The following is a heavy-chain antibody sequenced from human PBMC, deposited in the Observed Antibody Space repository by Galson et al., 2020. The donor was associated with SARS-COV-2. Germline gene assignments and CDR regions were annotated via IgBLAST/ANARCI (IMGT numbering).Heavy chain of an antibody. J-gene: IGHJ4*02. D-gene: IGHD3-10*01. CDR3: ARGDTGTDDLDY. Sequence: GGSLRLSCAASGFTFSSYCMHWVRQAPGKGLEWVSRIYNDGSSTNYADSVKGRFTISGDNAKNTLYLQMNSLRAEDTAVDYCARGDTGTDDLDYWGQGALVSVAS. CDR1: GFTFSSYC. V-gene: IGHV3-74*01. CDR2: IYNDGSST.